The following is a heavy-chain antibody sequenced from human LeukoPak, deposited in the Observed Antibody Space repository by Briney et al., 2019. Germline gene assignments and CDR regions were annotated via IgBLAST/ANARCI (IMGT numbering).Heavy chain of an antibody. J-gene: IGHJ3*02. V-gene: IGHV1-18*04. D-gene: IGHD5-12*01. CDR2: ISAYNGIT. Sequence: ASVKVSCKASGYTFTSYGISWVRQAPGQGLEWMGWISAYNGITNYAQKLQGRVTMTTDTSTSTAYMELRSLRSDDTAVYYCARDTPGYGAFDIWGQGTMVTVSS. CDR1: GYTFTSYG. CDR3: ARDTPGYGAFDI.